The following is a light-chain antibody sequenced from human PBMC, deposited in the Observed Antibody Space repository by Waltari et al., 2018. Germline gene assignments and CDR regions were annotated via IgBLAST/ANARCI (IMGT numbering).Light chain of an antibody. CDR3: MQGTHWPLMYT. V-gene: IGKV1-5*03. Sequence: DIQMTQSPSILSASVADRLPITCRASQSISTWLAWYQQKPGKAPKLLIYKASSLQNGVPSRFSGSGSGTDFTLKISRVEAEDVGVYYCMQGTHWPLMYTFGQGTRLEIK. J-gene: IGKJ2*01. CDR2: KAS. CDR1: QSISTW.